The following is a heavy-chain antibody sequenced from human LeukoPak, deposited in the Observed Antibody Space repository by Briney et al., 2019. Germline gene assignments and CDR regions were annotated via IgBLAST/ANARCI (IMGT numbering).Heavy chain of an antibody. CDR3: VKDIWSRYHYYGMDV. Sequence: PGGSLRLSCSASGXTFSSYAVHWVRQAPGKGLEYVSAISSNGGSTYYADSVKGRFTISRDNSKNTLYLQMSSLRAEDTAVYYCVKDIWSRYHYYGMDVWGQGTTVTVSS. D-gene: IGHD3-10*01. CDR2: ISSNGGST. CDR1: GXTFSSYA. J-gene: IGHJ6*02. V-gene: IGHV3-64D*09.